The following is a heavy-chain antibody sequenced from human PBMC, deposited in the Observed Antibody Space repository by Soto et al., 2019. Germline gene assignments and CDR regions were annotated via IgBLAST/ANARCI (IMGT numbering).Heavy chain of an antibody. Sequence: QVQLQESGPGLVKPSQTLSLTCTVSGGASTDSAGYYWSWIRQHPGKGLEWIGHIYYTGNTHYNPSLSSRISISVDTSKNQFSLKLTSVTAADTAVYFCATAYYYGSGSFDSWGPGTLVTVSS. J-gene: IGHJ4*02. CDR1: GGASTDSAGYY. CDR3: ATAYYYGSGSFDS. V-gene: IGHV4-31*03. CDR2: IYYTGNT. D-gene: IGHD3-10*01.